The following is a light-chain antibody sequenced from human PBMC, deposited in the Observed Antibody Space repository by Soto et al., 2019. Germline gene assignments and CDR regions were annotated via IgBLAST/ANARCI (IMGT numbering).Light chain of an antibody. J-gene: IGLJ1*01. CDR2: DVS. CDR1: HTYVGGYNY. Sequence: QSVLTQPASRSWSPGQSITISFPRTHTYVGGYNYVSCYQHHTGNAPKLMIYDVSNRPSGVSNRFSGSKSGNTASLTISGLQPEDEADYYCCSYTTSNTRQIVFGTGTKVTAL. CDR3: CSYTTSNTRQIV. V-gene: IGLV2-14*03.